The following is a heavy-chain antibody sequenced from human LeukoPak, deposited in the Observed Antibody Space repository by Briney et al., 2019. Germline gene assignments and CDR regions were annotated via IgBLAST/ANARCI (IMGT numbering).Heavy chain of an antibody. CDR2: MYYSGST. J-gene: IGHJ4*02. CDR1: GGSISGGAYY. D-gene: IGHD2-2*02. V-gene: IGHV4-30-4*01. CDR3: ARGVGVPAAISFDY. Sequence: SQTLCLTCTVSGGSISGGAYYWSWIRQPPGQGLESIGYMYYSGSTYYNPSLKSRVTISVDTSKNQFSLKLISVTAADTAVYYCARGVGVPAAISFDYWGQATLVTVSS.